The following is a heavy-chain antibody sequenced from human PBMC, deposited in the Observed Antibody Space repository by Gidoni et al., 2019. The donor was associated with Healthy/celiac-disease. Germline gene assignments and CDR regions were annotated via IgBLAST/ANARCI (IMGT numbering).Heavy chain of an antibody. V-gene: IGHV3-48*03. CDR1: GFTFSSYE. CDR2: ISSSGSTI. D-gene: IGHD4-17*01. J-gene: IGHJ4*02. CDR3: ARAGTVTTI. Sequence: EVQLVEPGGGLVQPGGSLRLSCAAAGFTFSSYEMNWVRQAPGKGLEWVSYISSSGSTIYYADSVKGRFAITRDNAKNSLYLQMYSLRAEDTAVYYCARAGTVTTIWGQGTLVTVSS.